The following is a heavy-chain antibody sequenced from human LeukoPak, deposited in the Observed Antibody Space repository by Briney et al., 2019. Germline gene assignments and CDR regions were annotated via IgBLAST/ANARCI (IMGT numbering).Heavy chain of an antibody. D-gene: IGHD1-1*01. Sequence: PSETLSLTCTVSGGSISSYYWSWIRQPAGKGLEWIGRIYTSGSTNYNPSLKSRVTMSVDTSKNQFSLKLSSVTAADTAVYYCARSPVELDTRGFDYWGQGTLVTVSS. V-gene: IGHV4-4*07. CDR1: GGSISSYY. CDR2: IYTSGST. CDR3: ARSPVELDTRGFDY. J-gene: IGHJ4*02.